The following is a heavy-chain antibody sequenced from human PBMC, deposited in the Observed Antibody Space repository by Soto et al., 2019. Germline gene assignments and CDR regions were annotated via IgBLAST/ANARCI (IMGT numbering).Heavy chain of an antibody. D-gene: IGHD3-10*01. Sequence: EVQLLESGGGLVQPGGSLRLSCAASGFTFSSHAMSWVRQAPGKGLEWVAFISSSGDNRYYADSVKGRFTISRDISKNTLYLQMNSLRAEDTAIYYCAKYGAINPSWGQGTLVTVSS. V-gene: IGHV3-23*01. CDR1: GFTFSSHA. CDR3: AKYGAINPS. CDR2: ISSSGDNR. J-gene: IGHJ4*02.